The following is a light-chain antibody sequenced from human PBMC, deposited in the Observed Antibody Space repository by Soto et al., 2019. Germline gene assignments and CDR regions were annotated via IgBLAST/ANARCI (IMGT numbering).Light chain of an antibody. CDR3: QQYNSYPYT. CDR2: AAS. J-gene: IGKJ2*01. CDR1: QSISNW. Sequence: DIQMTQSPSTLSTSVGDSVTIACRASQSISNWLAWYQQKPGRAPKVLIYAASSLETGVPSRFSGSGSGTEFTLTISSLQPDDFATYYCQQYNSYPYTFGQGSNLEIK. V-gene: IGKV1-5*01.